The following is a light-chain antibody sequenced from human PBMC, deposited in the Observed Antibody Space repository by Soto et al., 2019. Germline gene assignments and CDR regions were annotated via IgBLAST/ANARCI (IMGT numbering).Light chain of an antibody. CDR1: SSDVGNYNY. Sequence: QAVVTQPPSASGSPGQSITISCTGTSSDVGNYNYVSWYQQHPGKVPKLMIYEVTKRPSGVPDRFSGSKSGNTASLTVSGLQAEDEADYYCSSYAGSDNFVFGGGTKLTVL. J-gene: IGLJ3*02. CDR2: EVT. CDR3: SSYAGSDNFV. V-gene: IGLV2-8*01.